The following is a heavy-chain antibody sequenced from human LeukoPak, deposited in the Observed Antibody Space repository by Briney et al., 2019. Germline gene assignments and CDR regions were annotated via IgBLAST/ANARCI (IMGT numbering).Heavy chain of an antibody. J-gene: IGHJ6*03. D-gene: IGHD6-6*01. CDR1: GYTLTNYY. CDR2: INPSGGGT. V-gene: IGHV1-46*01. Sequence: ASVKVSCKASGYTLTNYYIHWVRQAPGQGLEWMGIINPSGGGTSYAQKFQGRVIMTTDTSTSSVFMELGSLRSEDTAVYYCARDFTGLIKAARPGYMDVWGKGTTVTVSS. CDR3: ARDFTGLIKAARPGYMDV.